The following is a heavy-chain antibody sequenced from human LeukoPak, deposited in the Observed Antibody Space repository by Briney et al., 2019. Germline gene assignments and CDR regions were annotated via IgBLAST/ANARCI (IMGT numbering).Heavy chain of an antibody. CDR1: GGSISSYS. D-gene: IGHD3-10*01. V-gene: IGHV4-59*08. J-gene: IGHJ4*02. CDR2: IYYSGGT. CDR3: ARYVVYGSGKYYFDY. Sequence: SETLSLTCTVSGGSISSYSWSWIRQPPGKGLEWIGYIYYSGGTNYNPSLKSRVTISVDTSENQFSLKLSSVTAADTAVYYCARYVVYGSGKYYFDYWGQGTLVTVSS.